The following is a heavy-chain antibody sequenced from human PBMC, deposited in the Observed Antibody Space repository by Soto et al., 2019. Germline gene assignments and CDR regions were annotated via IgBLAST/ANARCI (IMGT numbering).Heavy chain of an antibody. V-gene: IGHV1-24*01. CDR1: GYTLTELS. D-gene: IGHD2-15*01. CDR2: FDPEDGET. CDR3: ARDMGYCSGGSCYDY. J-gene: IGHJ4*02. Sequence: GASVKVSCKVSGYTLTELSMHWVRQAPGKGLEWMGGFDPEDGETIYAQKFQGRVTITRDTSASTAYMELSSLRSEDTAVYYCARDMGYCSGGSCYDYWGQGTLVTVSS.